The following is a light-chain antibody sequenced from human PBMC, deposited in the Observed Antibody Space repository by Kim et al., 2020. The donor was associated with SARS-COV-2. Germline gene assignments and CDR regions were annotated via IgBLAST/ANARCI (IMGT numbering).Light chain of an antibody. CDR3: QQYGDSPPFT. J-gene: IGKJ3*01. Sequence: PVERATLSCTASQSISSSYLAWYQQKPGQAPRLLIYGASSRATGIADRFSGSGSGTDFTLTISRLEPEDFAVYYCQQYGDSPPFTFGPGTKVDIK. CDR1: QSISSSY. V-gene: IGKV3-20*01. CDR2: GAS.